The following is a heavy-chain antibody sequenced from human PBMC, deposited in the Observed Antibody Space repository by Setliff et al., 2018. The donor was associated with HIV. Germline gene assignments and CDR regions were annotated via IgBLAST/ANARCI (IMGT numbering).Heavy chain of an antibody. J-gene: IGHJ4*02. CDR1: GYTFTGYY. CDR3: ATGESRVYSYGPRNY. CDR2: INPNSGDT. D-gene: IGHD3-10*01. V-gene: IGHV1-2*05. Sequence: GASVKVSCKASGYTFTGYYMHWVRQAPGQGLEWMGRINPNSGDTDYRQKFQGRVTLTADTSSDTAYMELRSLESEDTGMYYCATGESRVYSYGPRNYWGQGTLVTVSS.